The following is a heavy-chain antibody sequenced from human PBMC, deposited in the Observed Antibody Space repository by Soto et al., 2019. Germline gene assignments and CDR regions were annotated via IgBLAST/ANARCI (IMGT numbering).Heavy chain of an antibody. D-gene: IGHD3-16*01. CDR1: GASLGGFH. Sequence: SDTQSLTCAIYGASLGGFHWTWLRKAPGKGLEWIGELIHGGSTNYNPSLKSRVSFSLDTSKNQFSLHLMSVTAADTAVYYCARSPLGYDYVRQTWREVGDSFDIWGRGTMVTGSS. J-gene: IGHJ3*02. V-gene: IGHV4-34*12. CDR2: LIHGGST. CDR3: ARSPLGYDYVRQTWREVGDSFDI.